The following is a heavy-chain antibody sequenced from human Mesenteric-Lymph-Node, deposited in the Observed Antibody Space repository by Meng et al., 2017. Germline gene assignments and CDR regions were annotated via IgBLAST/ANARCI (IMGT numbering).Heavy chain of an antibody. D-gene: IGHD3-10*01. V-gene: IGHV4-39*07. CDR3: ARDPQWFGERYFDY. J-gene: IGHJ4*02. CDR2: IYYSGST. Sequence: GSLRLSCTVSGGSISSSSYYWGWIRQPPGKGLEWIGSIYYSGSTYYNPSLKSRVTISVDTSKNQFSLKLSSVTAADTAVYYCARDPQWFGERYFDYWGQGTLVTVSS. CDR1: GGSISSSSYY.